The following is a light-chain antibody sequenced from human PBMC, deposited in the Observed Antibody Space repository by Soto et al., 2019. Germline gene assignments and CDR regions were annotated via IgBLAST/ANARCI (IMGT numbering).Light chain of an antibody. CDR2: EVT. J-gene: IGLJ1*01. Sequence: QSALTQPASVSGSPGQSIAISCTGSSSDVGIYNYVSWYQQHPGKVPKLIIYEVTNRPSGVSNRFSGSKSGNTASLTISGLQAEDEADYYCSSYTVSRTYVFGTGTKVTVL. V-gene: IGLV2-14*01. CDR3: SSYTVSRTYV. CDR1: SSDVGIYNY.